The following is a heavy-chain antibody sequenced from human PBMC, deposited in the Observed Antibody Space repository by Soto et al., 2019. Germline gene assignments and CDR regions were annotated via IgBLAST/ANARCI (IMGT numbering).Heavy chain of an antibody. CDR1: GFTFSSYA. CDR2: ISGSGGST. D-gene: IGHD6-6*01. CDR3: AKFDSARPDTTWRYYYYYGMDV. Sequence: PGGSLRLSCAASGFTFSSYAMSWVRQAPGKGLEWVSAISGSGGSTYYADSVKGRFTISRDNSKNTLYLQMNSLRAEDTAVYYCAKFDSARPDTTWRYYYYYGMDVWGQGTTVTVS. V-gene: IGHV3-23*01. J-gene: IGHJ6*02.